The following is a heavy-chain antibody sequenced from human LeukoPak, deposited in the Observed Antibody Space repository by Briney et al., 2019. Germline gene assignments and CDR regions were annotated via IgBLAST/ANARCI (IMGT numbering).Heavy chain of an antibody. CDR1: GGSISSSNW. Sequence: PSGTLSLTCAVSGGSISSSNWWSWVRQPPGKGLEWIGEIYHSGSTNYNPSLKSRVTISVDASRNHFSLKLNSVTAADTAVYYCARRMKLAAKGDAFDIWGQGTMVTVSS. CDR3: ARRMKLAAKGDAFDI. V-gene: IGHV4-4*02. J-gene: IGHJ3*02. CDR2: IYHSGST. D-gene: IGHD2-15*01.